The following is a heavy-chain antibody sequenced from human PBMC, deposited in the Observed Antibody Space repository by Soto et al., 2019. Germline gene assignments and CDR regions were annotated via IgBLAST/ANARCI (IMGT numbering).Heavy chain of an antibody. D-gene: IGHD2-2*01. V-gene: IGHV5-10-1*01. CDR2: IDPSDSYT. Sequence: ESLKISCKGSGYSFTSYWISWVRQMPGKGLEWMGRIDPSDSYTNYSPSFQGHVTISADKSISTAYLQWSSLKASDTAMYYCARQGVVVPAAEDYYYGMDVWGQGTTVTVSS. CDR3: ARQGVVVPAAEDYYYGMDV. J-gene: IGHJ6*02. CDR1: GYSFTSYW.